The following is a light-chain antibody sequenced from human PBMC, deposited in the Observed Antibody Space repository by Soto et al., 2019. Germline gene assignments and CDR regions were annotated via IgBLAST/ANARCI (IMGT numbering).Light chain of an antibody. CDR1: SSDVGGYNY. CDR3: SSYTSSSTPVV. J-gene: IGLJ2*01. V-gene: IGLV2-14*01. Sequence: QSALTQPASVSGSPGQSITISCTGTSSDVGGYNYVSWYQQHPGKAPKLMIYDVSNRPSGVSNRFSGSKSGNTASLTISGLQAEDEADYCCSSYTSSSTPVVFGGGTKLPVL. CDR2: DVS.